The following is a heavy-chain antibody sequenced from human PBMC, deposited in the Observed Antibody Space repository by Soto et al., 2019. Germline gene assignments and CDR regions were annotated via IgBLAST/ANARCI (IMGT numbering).Heavy chain of an antibody. CDR1: GFTFSNYS. CDR2: ISYNGGNR. Sequence: QVQLVESGGGLVQPGRSLRLSCAAAGFTFSNYSMHWVRQAPGKGLECVAVISYNGGNRFYRDYVKGRFTISRDNSKNKVHLQTDRLRYEDAAVSYCARGDREDTAVVIGVRPGEYGVDVWGQGTMVTVSS. CDR3: ARGDREDTAVVIGVRPGEYGVDV. D-gene: IGHD2-15*01. J-gene: IGHJ6*02. V-gene: IGHV3-30*04.